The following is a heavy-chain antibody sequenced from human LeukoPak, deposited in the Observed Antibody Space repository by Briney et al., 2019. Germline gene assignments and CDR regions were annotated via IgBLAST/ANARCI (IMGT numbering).Heavy chain of an antibody. J-gene: IGHJ4*02. V-gene: IGHV3-7*01. D-gene: IGHD5-24*01. CDR2: ITPNGSEK. CDR1: GFTFITSW. Sequence: GGSPRLSCSASGFTFITSWMNWVRQAPGKGLEWVASITPNGSEKYYVDSVRGRFTISRDDDKNPVYLRMNSLRAEDTAVYYCARDRAYKAFDYWGQGNLVSVSS. CDR3: ARDRAYKAFDY.